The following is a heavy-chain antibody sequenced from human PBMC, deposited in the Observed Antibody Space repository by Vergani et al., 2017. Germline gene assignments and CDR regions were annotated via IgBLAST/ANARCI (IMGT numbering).Heavy chain of an antibody. J-gene: IGHJ4*02. CDR3: ARHTTYTDS. CDR2: IYPADSDT. V-gene: IGHV5-51*01. Sequence: EVALVQSGPEMRTPGESLKISCKGSEYSFGNYWMGWVRQRPGKGLEWMGIIYPADSDTRYSPSFQCQVTISADKSISTACLQWHSLKASDTALYYCARHTTYTDSWGQGTLVTVSS. CDR1: EYSFGNYW. D-gene: IGHD1-1*01.